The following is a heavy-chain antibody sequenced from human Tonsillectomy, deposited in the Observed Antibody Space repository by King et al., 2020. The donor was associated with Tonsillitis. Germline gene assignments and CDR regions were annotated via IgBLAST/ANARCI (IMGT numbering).Heavy chain of an antibody. J-gene: IGHJ4*02. CDR3: TSSPRGDYYDSSGFERPYY. CDR1: GFTFSGSA. V-gene: IGHV3-73*02. CDR2: IRSKANSYAT. Sequence: VQLVESGGGLVQPGGSLKLSCAASGFTFSGSAMHWVRQASGKGLEWVGRIRSKANSYATAYAASVKGRFTISRDDAKNTAYLQMNSLETEDTAVYYCTSSPRGDYYDSSGFERPYYWGQGTLVTVSS. D-gene: IGHD3-22*01.